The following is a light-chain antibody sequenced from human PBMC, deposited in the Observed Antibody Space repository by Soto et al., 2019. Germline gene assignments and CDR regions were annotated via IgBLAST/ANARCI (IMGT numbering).Light chain of an antibody. CDR2: KAS. CDR1: QSINDG. CDR3: QQYNNYST. J-gene: IGKJ1*01. V-gene: IGKV1-5*03. Sequence: DIQMTQSPSTLSASVGDRVTITCRASQSINDGLAWYQQKPGKAPNLLIYKASSLESGVPSRFSGSASGTEFTLTISSLQPDDFATYYCQQYNNYSTFGQGTKVEIK.